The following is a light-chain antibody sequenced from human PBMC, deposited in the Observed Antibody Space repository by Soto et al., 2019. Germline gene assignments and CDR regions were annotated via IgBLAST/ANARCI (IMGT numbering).Light chain of an antibody. CDR1: QSISSW. Sequence: DIQMTQSPSTLSASVGDRVTITCRASQSISSWLAWYQQKPGKAPKLLIYKASSLKSGVPSRFSGSGSGTEFTLTISSLQPDDFATYYCQQYNSYSGFGQGTKVEIK. V-gene: IGKV1-5*03. CDR2: KAS. CDR3: QQYNSYSG. J-gene: IGKJ1*01.